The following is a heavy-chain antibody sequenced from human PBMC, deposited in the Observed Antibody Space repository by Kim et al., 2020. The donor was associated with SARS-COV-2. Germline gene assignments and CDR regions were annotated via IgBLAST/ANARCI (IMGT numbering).Heavy chain of an antibody. V-gene: IGHV3-53*01. D-gene: IGHD3-16*01. CDR2: IYSGGST. CDR1: GFTVSSNY. CDR3: ARDAVSYGMDV. Sequence: GGSLRLSCAASGFTVSSNYMSWVRQAPGKGLEWVSVIYSGGSTNYSDSVKGRFTISRDNSKNTLYLQMNSLRAEDTAVYYCARDAVSYGMDVWGQGTTVTVSS. J-gene: IGHJ6*02.